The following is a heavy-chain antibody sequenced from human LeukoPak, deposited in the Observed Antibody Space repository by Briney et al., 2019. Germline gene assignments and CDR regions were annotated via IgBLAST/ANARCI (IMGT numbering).Heavy chain of an antibody. CDR1: GGSISSGSYY. CDR2: IYTSGST. V-gene: IGHV4-61*02. CDR3: ARVAAAAGLKPQFDY. D-gene: IGHD6-13*01. Sequence: SQTLSLTCTVSGGSISSGSYYWSWIRQPAGKGLEWIGRIYTSGSTNYNPSLKSRVTISVDTSKNQFSLKLSSVTAADTAVYYCARVAAAAGLKPQFDYWGQGTLVTVSS. J-gene: IGHJ4*02.